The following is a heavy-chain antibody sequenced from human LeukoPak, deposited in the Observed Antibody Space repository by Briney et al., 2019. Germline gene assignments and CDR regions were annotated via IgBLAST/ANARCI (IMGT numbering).Heavy chain of an antibody. CDR1: GLTLDDYA. J-gene: IGHJ6*03. CDR3: ARGQGHYYGPYYYYYMDV. Sequence: CRSLRLSYAGSGLTLDDYAMHWVRRAPGQGLDWVSGNRWNSGSIGYADSVKGRLTISRDNAKNSLYLQMNSLRAENTAVYYCARGQGHYYGPYYYYYMDVWGKGTTVTFSS. D-gene: IGHD3-10*01. V-gene: IGHV3-9*01. CDR2: NRWNSGSI.